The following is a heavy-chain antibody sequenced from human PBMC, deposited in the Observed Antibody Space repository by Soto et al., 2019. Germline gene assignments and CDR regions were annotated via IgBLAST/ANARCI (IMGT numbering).Heavy chain of an antibody. D-gene: IGHD6-13*01. CDR3: AKDRGQQLVQDAFDI. CDR2: ISGRGGST. V-gene: IGHV3-23*01. Sequence: GGSLRLSCAASGFTFSSYAMSWVRQAPGKGLEWVPAISGRGGSTYYADSVKGRFTIFRDNSKNTLYLQMNSLRAEDTAVYYCAKDRGQQLVQDAFDIWGQGTMVTVSS. J-gene: IGHJ3*02. CDR1: GFTFSSYA.